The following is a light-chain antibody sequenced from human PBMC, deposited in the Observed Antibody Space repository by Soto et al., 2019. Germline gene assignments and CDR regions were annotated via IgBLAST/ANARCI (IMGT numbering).Light chain of an antibody. V-gene: IGKV1-5*03. CDR3: QHYSGYPWT. CDR1: QTISTW. J-gene: IGKJ1*01. Sequence: DIQMTQSPSTLSASVGDRVTITCRASQTISTWLAWYQQKPGKAPKLLMYKGSDLESGVPSRFSGSGAGTEFTLTSGSLRPDHFEPYYCQHYSGYPWTSGQGAKVEIK. CDR2: KGS.